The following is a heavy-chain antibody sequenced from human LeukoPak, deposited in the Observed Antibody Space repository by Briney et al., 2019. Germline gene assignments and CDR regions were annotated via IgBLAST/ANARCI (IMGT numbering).Heavy chain of an antibody. Sequence: PSETLSLTCNVSGGSITSHSWNWIRQSPGKGLEWIGYSYYSGTTNYSPSLKSRVTISLDTSKNQISLKLTSVTAADTAVYYCARELHYYDSSGDAFDIWGQGTMVTVSS. CDR2: SYYSGTT. CDR3: ARELHYYDSSGDAFDI. J-gene: IGHJ3*02. CDR1: GGSITSHS. V-gene: IGHV4-59*11. D-gene: IGHD3-22*01.